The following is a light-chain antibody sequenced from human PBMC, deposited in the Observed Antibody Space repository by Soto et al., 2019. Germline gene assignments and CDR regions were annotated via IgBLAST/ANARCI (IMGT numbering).Light chain of an antibody. J-gene: IGLJ1*01. CDR2: SNN. Sequence: QSVLTQPPSASGTPGQRVTISCSGSRSNIGSNPVNWYQQLPGTAPKLLIDSNNQRPSGVPDRFSGSRSGTSASLAISGLQSEDEADYYCAAWDDSLNGYVFGTGTKVTVL. CDR1: RSNIGSNP. V-gene: IGLV1-44*01. CDR3: AAWDDSLNGYV.